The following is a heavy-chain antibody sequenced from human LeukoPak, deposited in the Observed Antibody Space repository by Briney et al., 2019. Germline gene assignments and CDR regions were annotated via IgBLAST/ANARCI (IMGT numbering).Heavy chain of an antibody. V-gene: IGHV4-59*08. CDR3: ARHIGGGIEDMDV. Sequence: SETLSLTFTVSGGSIGTYYWSWVRQSPGKGLEWIGYIYVTGNRYNPYLQSRVTISVDTSRNQFFLKMSSVTAADTAVYYCARHIGGGIEDMDVWGKGTKVTVSS. D-gene: IGHD3-16*02. J-gene: IGHJ6*03. CDR1: GGSIGTYY. CDR2: IYVTGN.